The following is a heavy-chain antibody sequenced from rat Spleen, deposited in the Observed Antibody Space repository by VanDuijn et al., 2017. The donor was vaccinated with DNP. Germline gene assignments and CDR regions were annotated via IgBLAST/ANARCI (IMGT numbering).Heavy chain of an antibody. V-gene: IGHV2S12*01. CDR2: ISSGGST. CDR1: GFSLTSYG. CDR3: TRGYPDFFDY. D-gene: IGHD1-4*01. Sequence: QVQLKESGPGLVQPSQTLSLTCTVSGFSLTSYGVSWVRQPPGKGLEWIAAISSGGSTYYNSALKSRLSISRDTSKNQIFLKMSSLQTDDTGTYYCTRGYPDFFDYWGQGVMVTVSS. J-gene: IGHJ2*01.